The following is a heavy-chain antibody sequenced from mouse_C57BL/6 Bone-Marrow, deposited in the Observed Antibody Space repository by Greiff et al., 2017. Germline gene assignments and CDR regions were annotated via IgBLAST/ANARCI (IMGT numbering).Heavy chain of an antibody. V-gene: IGHV5-17*01. J-gene: IGHJ3*01. CDR2: ISSRSSSI. Sequence: EVQRVEPGGGLVKPGGSLKLSCAASGFTFSDYGMHWVRQAPEKGLEWVAYISSRSSSIYYADTVKGRFTISIDNASNTLFLQLTSLRSEDTSVYYGARDHYYCGRTYPFDYWGQGTLVTVSA. D-gene: IGHD1-1*01. CDR1: GFTFSDYG. CDR3: ARDHYYCGRTYPFDY.